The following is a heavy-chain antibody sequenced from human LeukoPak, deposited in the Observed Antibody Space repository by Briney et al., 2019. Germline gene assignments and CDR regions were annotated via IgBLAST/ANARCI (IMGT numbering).Heavy chain of an antibody. D-gene: IGHD6-13*01. Sequence: GGSLRLSCAASGFAFRSFDMSWVRQAPGKGLEWVSSLSGSGDTTYYADSVKGRFTISRDNSKNTLHLQMSSLRAEDTAVYYCAKDRRPAGYYYYYYMDVWGKGTTVTVSS. CDR1: GFAFRSFD. V-gene: IGHV3-23*01. CDR3: AKDRRPAGYYYYYYMDV. CDR2: LSGSGDTT. J-gene: IGHJ6*03.